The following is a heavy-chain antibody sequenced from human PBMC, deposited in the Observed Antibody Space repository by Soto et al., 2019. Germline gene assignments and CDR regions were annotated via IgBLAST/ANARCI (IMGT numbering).Heavy chain of an antibody. CDR2: IYYSGST. CDR1: GGSISSGGYY. J-gene: IGHJ2*01. V-gene: IGHV4-31*03. D-gene: IGHD7-27*01. CDR3: ARDRPGDLGFWYFDL. Sequence: QVQLQESGPGLVKPSQTLSLTCTVSGGSISSGGYYWSWIRQHPGKGLEWIGYIYYSGSTYYNPSLKSRVPIXXDXSXXQFSLKLSSVTAADTAVYYCARDRPGDLGFWYFDLWGRGTLVTVSS.